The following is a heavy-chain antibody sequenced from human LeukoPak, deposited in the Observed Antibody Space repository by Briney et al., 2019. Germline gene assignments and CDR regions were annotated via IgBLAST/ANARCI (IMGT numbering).Heavy chain of an antibody. CDR3: AISNSHYFDY. CDR2: MWYDGSNK. V-gene: IGHV3-33*08. J-gene: IGHJ4*02. D-gene: IGHD2/OR15-2a*01. Sequence: PGSSLRLSCAASGFTFSNYGMFWVRQAPGQGLEWVAVMWYDGSNKYYVDSVTGRFTISRDNSKSTLYLPMTSLSAEDTAVYYCAISNSHYFDYWGRGTLVTVSS. CDR1: GFTFSNYG.